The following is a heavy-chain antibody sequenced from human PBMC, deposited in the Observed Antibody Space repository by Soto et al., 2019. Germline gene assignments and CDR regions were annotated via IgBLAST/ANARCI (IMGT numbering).Heavy chain of an antibody. CDR3: ARSTPGDI. V-gene: IGHV4-4*09. Sequence: PSETLSLTCTVSGASFTNYYWNWIRQAPGKGLEWIGYIYFSGSANYNPSLKSRVTISVDTSKRQFSLRLSSVTAADTAVYYCARSTPGDIWGQGTMVTVSS. CDR2: IYFSGSA. J-gene: IGHJ3*02. CDR1: GASFTNYY.